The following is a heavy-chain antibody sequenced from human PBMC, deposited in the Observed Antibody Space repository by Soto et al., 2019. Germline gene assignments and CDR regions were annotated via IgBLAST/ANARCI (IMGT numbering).Heavy chain of an antibody. CDR3: ARHDSSGYYRRSGAFDI. V-gene: IGHV1-18*01. CDR1: CYTLTSYG. D-gene: IGHD3-22*01. CDR2: ISAYNGNT. J-gene: IGHJ3*02. Sequence: SVKVSFKGSCYTLTSYGISWVRQAPVQGLEWMGWISAYNGNTNYAQKLQGRVTMTTDTSTSTAYMELRSLRSDDTAVYYCARHDSSGYYRRSGAFDIWGQGTMVTV.